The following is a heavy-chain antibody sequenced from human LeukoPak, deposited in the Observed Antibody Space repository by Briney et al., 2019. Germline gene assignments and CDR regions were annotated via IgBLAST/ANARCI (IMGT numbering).Heavy chain of an antibody. CDR1: VCTFSSYA. J-gene: IGHJ4*02. Sequence: ASVKVSCKASVCTFSSYAINWVRQATGQGLEWMGWMNPNSGNTGYAQRFQGKVTMTRNTSISTAYMELSSLGSEDTAVYYCASGTGRGYWGQGTLVTVSS. CDR3: ASGTGRGY. V-gene: IGHV1-8*02. D-gene: IGHD3-10*01. CDR2: MNPNSGNT.